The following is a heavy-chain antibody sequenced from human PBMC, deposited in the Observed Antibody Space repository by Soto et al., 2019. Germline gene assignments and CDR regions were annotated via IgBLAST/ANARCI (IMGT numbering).Heavy chain of an antibody. CDR3: AKAVLGATFHAFDT. J-gene: IGHJ3*02. D-gene: IGHD1-26*01. CDR2: VSASAGTT. CDR1: GITFSSFA. Sequence: GGSLRLSCAASGITFSSFAMTWVRQAPGKGLEWVSTVSASAGTTYYADPVKGRLTISRDNSKNTLYLQMNSLRAEDTAVYYCAKAVLGATFHAFDTWGQGTVVTVSS. V-gene: IGHV3-23*01.